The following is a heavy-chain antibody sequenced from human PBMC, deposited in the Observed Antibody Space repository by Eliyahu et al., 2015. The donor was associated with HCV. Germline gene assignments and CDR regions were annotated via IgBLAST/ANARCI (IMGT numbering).Heavy chain of an antibody. D-gene: IGHD5-18*01. Sequence: QITLKESGPTLVKPTQTLTLTCTFSGFSLSTSGVGVGWIRQPPGKALEWLALIYWNDDKRYSPSLKSRLTITKDTSKNQVVLTMTNMDPVDTATYYCAHHRYSYGRGGLFDYWGQGTLVTVSS. CDR3: AHHRYSYGRGGLFDY. CDR2: IYWNDDK. V-gene: IGHV2-5*01. CDR1: GFSLSTSGVG. J-gene: IGHJ4*02.